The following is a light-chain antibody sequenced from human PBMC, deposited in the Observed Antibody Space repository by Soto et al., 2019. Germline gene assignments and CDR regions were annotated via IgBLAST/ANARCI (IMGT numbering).Light chain of an antibody. CDR3: SSYTSSSTV. J-gene: IGLJ2*01. CDR1: SSDVGGYRY. CDR2: DVT. Sequence: QSALTQPASVSGSPGQSLTISCTGVSSDVGGYRYVSWYQQHPGKAPKLLIYDVTHRPSGVSHRFSGSKSGNTASLTISGLQAEDEADYYCSSYTSSSTVFGGGTKLTVL. V-gene: IGLV2-14*01.